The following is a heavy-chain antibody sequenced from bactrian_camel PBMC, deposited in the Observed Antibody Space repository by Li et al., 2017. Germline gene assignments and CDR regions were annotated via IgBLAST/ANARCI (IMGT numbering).Heavy chain of an antibody. J-gene: IGHJ6*01. CDR2: IDSDGST. V-gene: IGHV3S10*01. CDR3: AAGVYPLDNVVEGTYDLREDAFGY. Sequence: DVQLVESGGGAVQAGGSLRLSCVGSGYTYTRHCMAWFRQAPGKEREGVAWIDSDGSTTYADSVKGRFTISKDNAKDILYLQMNSLKLEDTATYYCAAGVYPLDNVVEGTYDLREDAFGYWGQGTQVTVS. D-gene: IGHD6*01. CDR1: GYTYTRHC.